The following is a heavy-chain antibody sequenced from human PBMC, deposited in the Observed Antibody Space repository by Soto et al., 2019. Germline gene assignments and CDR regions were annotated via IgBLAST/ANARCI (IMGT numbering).Heavy chain of an antibody. CDR1: GGTFSSYA. J-gene: IGHJ6*02. Sequence: GASVKVSCKASGGTFSSYAISWVRQAPGQGLEWMGGIIPIFGTANYAQKFQGRVTITADESTSTAYMELSSLRSEDTAVYYCARAVQLWLRGAYYYGMDVWGQGTPVTVSS. CDR3: ARAVQLWLRGAYYYGMDV. CDR2: IIPIFGTA. D-gene: IGHD5-18*01. V-gene: IGHV1-69*13.